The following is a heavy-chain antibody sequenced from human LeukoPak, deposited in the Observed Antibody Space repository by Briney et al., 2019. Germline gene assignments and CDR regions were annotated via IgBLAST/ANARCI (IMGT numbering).Heavy chain of an antibody. V-gene: IGHV3-74*01. Sequence: GGSLRLSCVASGFTFSSHWMHWVRQVPGKGLMWVSRINGDGSRIHYGDSVKGRFTISRDNAKNTLYLQMTSLRGDDTAIYFCARDALGGRTKFDSWGHGSLVTVSP. CDR1: GFTFSSHW. D-gene: IGHD3-16*01. CDR2: INGDGSRI. J-gene: IGHJ4*01. CDR3: ARDALGGRTKFDS.